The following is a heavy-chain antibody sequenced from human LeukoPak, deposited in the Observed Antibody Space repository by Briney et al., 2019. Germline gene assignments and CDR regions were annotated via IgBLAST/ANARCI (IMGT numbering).Heavy chain of an antibody. D-gene: IGHD3-3*01. J-gene: IGHJ4*02. CDR1: GGSFSGYY. Sequence: SETLSLTCAVYGGSFSGYYWSWIRQPPGKGLEWIGEINHSGSTNYNPSLKSRVTISADTSKNQFSLKLSSVTAADTAVYYCARRSRVVISSAYFDYWGQGTLVTVSS. CDR3: ARRSRVVISSAYFDY. CDR2: INHSGST. V-gene: IGHV4-34*01.